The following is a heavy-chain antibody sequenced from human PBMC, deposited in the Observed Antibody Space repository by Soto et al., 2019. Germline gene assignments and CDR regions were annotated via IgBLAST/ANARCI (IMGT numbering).Heavy chain of an antibody. V-gene: IGHV3-66*01. Sequence: EVQLVESGGGLVQPGGSLRLSCAASGFTVSSNYMSWVRQAPGKGLEWVSVIYSGGTTYYADSVKGRFTISRDNSKNTLYLQMNSLRAEDTAVYYCARNGDSSDYMGWFDPWGQGTLVTVSS. CDR2: IYSGGTT. D-gene: IGHD3-22*01. CDR3: ARNGDSSDYMGWFDP. CDR1: GFTVSSNY. J-gene: IGHJ5*02.